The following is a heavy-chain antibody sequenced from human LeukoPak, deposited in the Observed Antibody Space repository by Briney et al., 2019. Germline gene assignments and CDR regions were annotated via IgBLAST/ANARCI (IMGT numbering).Heavy chain of an antibody. D-gene: IGHD2-2*02. CDR2: ISGSGGST. J-gene: IGHJ1*01. V-gene: IGHV3-23*01. CDR1: GFTFSSYA. CDR3: AKDYIVVVPAAIKYFQH. Sequence: GGSLRLSCAASGFTFSSYAMSWVRQAPGKGLEWVSAISGSGGSTYYADSVKGRFTISRDNSKNTLYLQMNSLRAEDTAVYYCAKDYIVVVPAAIKYFQHWGQGTLVTASP.